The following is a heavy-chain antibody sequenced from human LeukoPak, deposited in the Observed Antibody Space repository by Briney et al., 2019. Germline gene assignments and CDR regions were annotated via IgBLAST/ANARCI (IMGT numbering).Heavy chain of an antibody. CDR2: IIPILGIA. CDR1: GGTFSSYA. V-gene: IGHV1-69*04. D-gene: IGHD3-22*01. J-gene: IGHJ4*02. CDR3: VTDYYDSSGYYRRPFDY. Sequence: SVKVSCKASGGTFSSYAISWVRQAPGQGLEWMGRIIPILGIANYAQKFQGRVTITADKSTSTAYMELSSLRSEDTSVYYCVTDYYDSSGYYRRPFDYWGQGTLVTVSS.